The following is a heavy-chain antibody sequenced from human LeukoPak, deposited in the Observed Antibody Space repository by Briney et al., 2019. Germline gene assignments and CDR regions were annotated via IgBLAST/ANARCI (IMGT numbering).Heavy chain of an antibody. Sequence: GGSLGLSCAASGFTFSSYAMSWVRQAPGKGLEWVSAISGSGGSTYYADSVKGRFTISRDNSKNTLYLQMNSLRAEDTAVYYCAKLPSLELRPVGYFDYWGQGTLVTVSS. CDR3: AKLPSLELRPVGYFDY. V-gene: IGHV3-23*01. J-gene: IGHJ4*02. CDR2: ISGSGGST. D-gene: IGHD1-7*01. CDR1: GFTFSSYA.